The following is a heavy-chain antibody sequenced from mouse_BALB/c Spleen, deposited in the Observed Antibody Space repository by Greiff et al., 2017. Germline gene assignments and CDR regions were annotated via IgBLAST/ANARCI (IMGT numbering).Heavy chain of an antibody. CDR1: GYTFTSFW. V-gene: IGHV1-69*02. J-gene: IGHJ3*01. CDR3: TSDYDGFAF. CDR2: IYPSDSYT. Sequence: VQLQQPGAELVRPGASVKLSCKTSGYTFTSFWINWVKQRPGQGLEWIGNIYPSDSYTNYNQKFKDKATLTVDKSSSTAYMHLSSPTSEDSAVYYCTSDYDGFAFWGHGTLVTVSA. D-gene: IGHD2-4*01.